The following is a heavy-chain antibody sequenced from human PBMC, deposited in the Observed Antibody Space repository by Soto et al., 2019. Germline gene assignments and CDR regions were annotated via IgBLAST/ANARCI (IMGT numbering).Heavy chain of an antibody. V-gene: IGHV3-7*03. J-gene: IGHJ4*02. CDR2: IKVDGSEK. CDR1: GFTFGSYW. CDR3: ARDRGWQTFDY. Sequence: EVQLAESGGGLVQPGGSLRLSCAASGFTFGSYWLSWVRQAPGKQLERVANIKVDGSEKYYVDSVRGRFIISRDNAENSLYLQMISLRAEDTAVYYCARDRGWQTFDYWGQGPLVTVSS. D-gene: IGHD3-10*01.